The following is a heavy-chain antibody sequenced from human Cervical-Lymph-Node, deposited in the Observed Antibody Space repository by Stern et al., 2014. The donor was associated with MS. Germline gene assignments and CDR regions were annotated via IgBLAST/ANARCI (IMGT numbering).Heavy chain of an antibody. CDR2: ISSTSTYI. CDR3: ARARRGFDY. CDR1: GFTFSNYT. Sequence: EVQLVESGGGLVKPGGSLRLSCAVSGFTFSNYTMNWVRQAPGKGLEWVSSISSTSTYIYYANSLKDRFTISRDNAKNSVYLQMNSLRAEDTAVYYCARARRGFDYWGQGTLVTVSS. J-gene: IGHJ4*02. V-gene: IGHV3-21*01.